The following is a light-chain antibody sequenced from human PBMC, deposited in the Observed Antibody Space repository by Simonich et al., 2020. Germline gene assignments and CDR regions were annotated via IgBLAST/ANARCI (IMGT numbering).Light chain of an antibody. V-gene: IGLV2-14*01. CDR1: SSDGGGYNN. CDR3: SSYTSSSTLV. CDR2: DVS. Sequence: QAALTQPASVSGSPGQSITIPCTGTSSDGGGYNNVSWYQQHPGKAPKIMIYDVSKRPSGVSNRFSGSKSGNTASLTISGLQAEDEADYYCSSYTSSSTLVFGGGTKLTVL. J-gene: IGLJ2*01.